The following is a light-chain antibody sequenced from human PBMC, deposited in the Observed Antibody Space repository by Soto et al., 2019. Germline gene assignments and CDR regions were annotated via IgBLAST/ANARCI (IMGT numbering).Light chain of an antibody. CDR3: QQYGSSPRT. V-gene: IGKV3-20*01. CDR1: QSVSSSS. CDR2: GAS. Sequence: EIVLTQSPGTLSLSPGERAPLSCRASQSVSSSSLAWYQQKPGQAPRLLIYGASSRATGIPDRFSGSGSGTDFTLTISRLEPEDFAVYYCQQYGSSPRTFGQGTKVEIK. J-gene: IGKJ1*01.